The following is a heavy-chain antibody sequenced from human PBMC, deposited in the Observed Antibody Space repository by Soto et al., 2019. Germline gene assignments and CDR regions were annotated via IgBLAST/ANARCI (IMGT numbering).Heavy chain of an antibody. CDR1: GVSTRTGLYY. J-gene: IGHJ5*02. CDR2: IYQIGST. CDR3: ARQSTLDRGGKYFDP. V-gene: IGHV4-39*01. Sequence: QLQLQESGPGLLKTAETLSLTCTVSGVSTRTGLYYWGWIRQPPGKGLEWIGSIYQIGSTYYNPSLDSRVTLYVDTSKNQSSLKLGSVTAADTAVYYCARQSTLDRGGKYFDPWGQGTLVTVAS. D-gene: IGHD3-10*01.